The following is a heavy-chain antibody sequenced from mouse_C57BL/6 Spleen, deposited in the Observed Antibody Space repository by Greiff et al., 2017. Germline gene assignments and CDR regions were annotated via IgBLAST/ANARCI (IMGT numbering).Heavy chain of an antibody. CDR3: IYYYG. J-gene: IGHJ3*02. V-gene: IGHV1-26*01. CDR2: INPNNGGT. D-gene: IGHD1-1*01. Sequence: VQLQQSGPELVKPGASVKISCKASGYTFTDYYMNWVKQSHGKSLEWIGDINPNNGGTSYNQKFKGKATLTVDKSSSTAYMELRSLTSDDSAVYYCIYYYGWGQGTLVTVSA. CDR1: GYTFTDYY.